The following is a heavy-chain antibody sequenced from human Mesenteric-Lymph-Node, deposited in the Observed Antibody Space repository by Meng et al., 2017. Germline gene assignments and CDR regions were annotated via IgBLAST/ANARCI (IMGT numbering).Heavy chain of an antibody. CDR3: ARAGYNHPGMGY. CDR2: IWYDGSNK. D-gene: IGHD5-24*01. Sequence: GESLKISCAASGFTFSSYGMHWVRQAPGKGLEWVAVIWYDGSNKYYADSVKGRFTISRDNAKNSLYLQMNSLRAEDTAVYYCARAGYNHPGMGYWGQGTLVTVSS. CDR1: GFTFSSYG. J-gene: IGHJ4*02. V-gene: IGHV3-33*01.